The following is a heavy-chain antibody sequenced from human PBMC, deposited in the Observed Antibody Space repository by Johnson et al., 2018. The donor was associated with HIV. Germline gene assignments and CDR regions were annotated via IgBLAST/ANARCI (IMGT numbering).Heavy chain of an antibody. CDR2: ISGSGGTI. CDR1: GFTFSSYA. D-gene: IGHD5-18*01. Sequence: VQLVESGGVLVNLGGSFRLSCVASGFTFSSYAMSWVRQAPGKGLEWVSYISGSGGTIYNADSVKGRFTISRDNAKNSLYLQMNSLRAWDTAVYYCSRLPTGYSRDGFDIWGQGTMVTVSS. V-gene: IGHV3-48*04. J-gene: IGHJ3*02. CDR3: SRLPTGYSRDGFDI.